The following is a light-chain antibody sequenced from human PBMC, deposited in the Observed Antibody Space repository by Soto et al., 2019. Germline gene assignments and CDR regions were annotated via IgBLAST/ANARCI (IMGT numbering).Light chain of an antibody. CDR2: KAY. V-gene: IGKV1-5*03. J-gene: IGKJ4*01. CDR3: QQYNSNQLT. Sequence: DIPMTQSPSTLSASVGDRVTITCRASQSVSTWLAWYQQKPSKVTKLLIYKAYSLESGVPSRFSGSGSGTEFTLTISSLQPDDFATYYCQQYNSNQLTFGGGTKVEIK. CDR1: QSVSTW.